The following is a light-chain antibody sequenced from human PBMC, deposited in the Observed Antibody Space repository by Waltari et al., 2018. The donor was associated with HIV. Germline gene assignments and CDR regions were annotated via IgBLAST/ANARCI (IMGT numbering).Light chain of an antibody. CDR1: NIGNTG. V-gene: IGLV3-21*02. Sequence: SSGLTQPPSVSVAPGQPATITCEGNNIGNTGVHWLNQKPGKVLMGVRYDHRERPYGMTERFAGSNSGNTAALTSSRVEAGDEADYYCQVWDTIILFGGGTRLTVL. CDR3: QVWDTIIL. CDR2: DHR. J-gene: IGLJ2*01.